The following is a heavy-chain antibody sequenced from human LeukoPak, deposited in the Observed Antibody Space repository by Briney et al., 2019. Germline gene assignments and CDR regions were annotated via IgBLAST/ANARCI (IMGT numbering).Heavy chain of an antibody. Sequence: ASVKVSCKVSGYTFTDYYMHWVQQAPGKGLEWMGLVDPEDGETIYAEKFRGRVTITADTSTDTAYMELSSLRSEDTAVYYCATAEELRESYFDYWGQGTLVTVSS. J-gene: IGHJ4*02. CDR2: VDPEDGET. CDR1: GYTFTDYY. V-gene: IGHV1-69-2*01. D-gene: IGHD1-7*01. CDR3: ATAEELRESYFDY.